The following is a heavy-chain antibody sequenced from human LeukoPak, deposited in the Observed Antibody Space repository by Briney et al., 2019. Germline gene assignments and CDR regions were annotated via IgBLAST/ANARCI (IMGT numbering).Heavy chain of an antibody. CDR3: AREVRQWLRGENWFDP. V-gene: IGHV4-39*07. J-gene: IGHJ5*02. Sequence: PSETLSLTCTVSGGSISSSRYYWGWIRQPPGKGLEWSGSIYYSGSTYYNPSLKSRVTISVDTSKNQFSLKLSSVTAADTAVYYCAREVRQWLRGENWFDPWGQGTLVTVSS. D-gene: IGHD5-12*01. CDR1: GGSISSSRYY. CDR2: IYYSGST.